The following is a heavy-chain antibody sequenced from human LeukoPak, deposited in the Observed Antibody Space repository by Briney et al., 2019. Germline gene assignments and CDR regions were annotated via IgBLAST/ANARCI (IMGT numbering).Heavy chain of an antibody. D-gene: IGHD3-3*01. Sequence: GGSLRLSCAASGFTFSSYAMSWVRQAPGKGLEWASAISDSGGSTYYADSVKGWFTISRDNSKNTLYLQMNSLRAEDTAVYYCASSYDFWSGYMAYWGQGTLVTVSS. J-gene: IGHJ4*02. CDR2: ISDSGGST. CDR1: GFTFSSYA. V-gene: IGHV3-23*01. CDR3: ASSYDFWSGYMAY.